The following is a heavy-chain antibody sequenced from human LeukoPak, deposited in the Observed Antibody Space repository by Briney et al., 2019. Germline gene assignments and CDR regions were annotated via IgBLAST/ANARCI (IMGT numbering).Heavy chain of an antibody. CDR2: ISAYYGNT. D-gene: IGHD6-6*01. CDR1: GYTFTSYG. CDR3: ASSSSGRGFPYYFDY. V-gene: IGHV1-18*01. Sequence: ASVKVSCKASGYTFTSYGISWVRQAPGQGLEWMGWISAYYGNTNYAQKLQGRVTMTTDTSTSTAYMELRSLRSDDTAVYYCASSSSGRGFPYYFDYWGQGTLVTVSS. J-gene: IGHJ4*02.